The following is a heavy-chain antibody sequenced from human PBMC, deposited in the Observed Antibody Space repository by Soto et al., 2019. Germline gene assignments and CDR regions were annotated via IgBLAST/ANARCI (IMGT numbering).Heavy chain of an antibody. V-gene: IGHV3-9*01. Sequence: PGGSLRLSCAASGFTFDDYAMHWVRQAPGKGLEWVSGISWSSGSIGYADSVKGRSTISRDNAKNSLYLQMNSPRAEDTALYYCAKDIARITIFGVVMSGYYYYYGMDVWGQGTTVTVSS. CDR3: AKDIARITIFGVVMSGYYYYYGMDV. D-gene: IGHD3-3*01. CDR2: ISWSSGSI. J-gene: IGHJ6*02. CDR1: GFTFDDYA.